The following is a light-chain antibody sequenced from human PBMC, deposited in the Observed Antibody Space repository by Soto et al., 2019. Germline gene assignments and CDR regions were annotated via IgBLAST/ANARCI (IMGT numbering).Light chain of an antibody. V-gene: IGLV1-44*01. CDR1: SSNIGSNT. CDR3: AAWDDSLNAVV. CDR2: SNN. Sequence: QSVLTQPPSASGTPGQRVTISCSGSSSNIGSNTVNWYQQLPGTAPKLLIYSNNQRPSGIPDRFSGSKSVTSASLAIGGLQSEDEADYYCAAWDDSLNAVVFGGRTKLTLL. J-gene: IGLJ2*01.